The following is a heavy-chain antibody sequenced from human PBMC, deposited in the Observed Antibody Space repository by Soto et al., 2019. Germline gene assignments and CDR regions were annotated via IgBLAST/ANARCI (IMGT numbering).Heavy chain of an antibody. Sequence: QVQLVESGGGVVQPGRSLRLSCAASGFTFSSYAMHWVRQAPGKGLEWVAVISYDGSNKYYADSVKGRFTISRDNSKNTLYLQMNSLRAEDTAVYYCARDLSYDSSGHFDYWGQGTLVTVSS. CDR2: ISYDGSNK. V-gene: IGHV3-30-3*01. CDR1: GFTFSSYA. CDR3: ARDLSYDSSGHFDY. J-gene: IGHJ4*02. D-gene: IGHD3-22*01.